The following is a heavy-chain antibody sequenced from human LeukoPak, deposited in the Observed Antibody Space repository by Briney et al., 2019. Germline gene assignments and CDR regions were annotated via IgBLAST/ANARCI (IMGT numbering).Heavy chain of an antibody. J-gene: IGHJ6*02. V-gene: IGHV3-21*01. CDR1: GFTFSSYS. CDR3: ATGQGHGMDV. CDR2: ISSSSSYI. Sequence: GGSLRLSCAASGFTFSSYSMNWVRQAPGKGLEWVSSISSSSSYIYYADSVKGRFTISRDNAKNTLYLQMNSLRAEDTAVYYCATGQGHGMDVWGQGTTVAVSS.